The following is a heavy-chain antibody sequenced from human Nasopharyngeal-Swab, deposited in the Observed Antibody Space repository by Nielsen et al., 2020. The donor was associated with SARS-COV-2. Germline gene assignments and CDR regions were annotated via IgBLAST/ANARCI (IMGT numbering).Heavy chain of an antibody. D-gene: IGHD6-13*01. CDR3: ARDLVSSWRAIGNWYFDL. Sequence: GESMKISCTASGFTFSTYSMNWVHQAPGKGLEWVSSISGTSTYIYYADSVKGRFTVSRDNARNSLYLRMNSLRGDDTAVYYCARDLVSSWRAIGNWYFDLWGRGTLVTVSS. J-gene: IGHJ2*01. CDR2: ISGTSTYI. CDR1: GFTFSTYS. V-gene: IGHV3-21*01.